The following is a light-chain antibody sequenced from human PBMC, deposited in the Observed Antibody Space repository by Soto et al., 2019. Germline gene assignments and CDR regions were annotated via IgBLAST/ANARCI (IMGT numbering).Light chain of an antibody. CDR2: GTS. V-gene: IGKV3-20*01. CDR3: QHYGSSPPIFT. Sequence: EIVLTQSPGTLSLSPGERATLSCRASQSVSSSYLAWYQQQPGQAPRLLIYGTSNSATGIPDRFSGSGSGSVFPLTIRRLEPEDFAVYYCQHYGSSPPIFTFGPRTKVDIK. CDR1: QSVSSSY. J-gene: IGKJ3*01.